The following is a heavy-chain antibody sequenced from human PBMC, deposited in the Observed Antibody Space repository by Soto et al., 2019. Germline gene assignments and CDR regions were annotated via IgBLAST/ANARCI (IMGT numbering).Heavy chain of an antibody. J-gene: IGHJ4*02. CDR1: GFTFSSYG. CDR3: ARSRPIAAAGTPDY. V-gene: IGHV3-33*01. CDR2: IWYDGSNK. Sequence: SCKASGFTFSSYGMHWVRQAPGKELEWVAVIWYDGSNKYYADSVKGRFTISRDNSKNTLYLQMNSLRAEDTAVYYCARSRPIAAAGTPDYWGQGTLVTVSS. D-gene: IGHD6-13*01.